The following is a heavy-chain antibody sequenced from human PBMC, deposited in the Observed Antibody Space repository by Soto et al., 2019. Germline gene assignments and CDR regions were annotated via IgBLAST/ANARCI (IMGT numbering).Heavy chain of an antibody. CDR1: VFTFTRYS. J-gene: IGHJ4*02. CDR2: ISSTTNYI. Sequence: GGSLRLSCAASVFTFTRYSMNWVRQAPGKGLEWVSSISSTTNYIYYGDSMKGRFTISRDNAKNSLYLEMNSLRAEDTAVYYCARESEDLTSNFDYWGQGTLVTVS. V-gene: IGHV3-21*06. CDR3: ARESEDLTSNFDY.